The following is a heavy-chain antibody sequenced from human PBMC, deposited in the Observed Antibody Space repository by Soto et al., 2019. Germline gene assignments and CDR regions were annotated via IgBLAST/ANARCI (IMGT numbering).Heavy chain of an antibody. Sequence: SETLSLTCTVSGGSISSGGYYWSWIRQHPGKGLEWIGYIYYSGSTYYNPSLKSRVTISVDTSKNQFSLKLSSVTAADTAVYYCARVKVLRYFDWPHYYGMDVWGQGTAVTVSS. CDR2: IYYSGST. V-gene: IGHV4-31*03. CDR3: ARVKVLRYFDWPHYYGMDV. CDR1: GGSISSGGYY. J-gene: IGHJ6*02. D-gene: IGHD3-9*01.